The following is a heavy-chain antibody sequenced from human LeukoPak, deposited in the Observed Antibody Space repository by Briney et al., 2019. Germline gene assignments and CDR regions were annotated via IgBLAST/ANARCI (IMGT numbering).Heavy chain of an antibody. CDR1: GYTLTELF. CDR3: ATEAAYDFWSMDV. D-gene: IGHD3-3*01. J-gene: IGHJ6*02. CDR2: FDPEDGET. V-gene: IGHV1-24*01. Sequence: ASVKVSCKVSGYTLTELFMHWVRQAPGKGIEWMGGFDPEDGETIYAQKFQGRVTMTEDTSTDTAYMELSSLRSEDTAVYYCATEAAYDFWSMDVWGQGTTVTVSS.